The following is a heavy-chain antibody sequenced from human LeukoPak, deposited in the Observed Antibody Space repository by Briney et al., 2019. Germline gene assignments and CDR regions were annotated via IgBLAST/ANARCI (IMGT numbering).Heavy chain of an antibody. V-gene: IGHV3-7*03. J-gene: IGHJ6*04. CDR1: GFTFSSYW. CDR2: IKQDGSEK. CDR3: ARKAYGLDV. Sequence: QSAGSLRFSCAASGFTFSSYWMSWVRQGPGKGLEGVANIKQDGSEKYYVDSVKGRFTISRDNAKNSLYLQMNSLRAEDTAVYYCARKAYGLDVWGKGTTVTVSS.